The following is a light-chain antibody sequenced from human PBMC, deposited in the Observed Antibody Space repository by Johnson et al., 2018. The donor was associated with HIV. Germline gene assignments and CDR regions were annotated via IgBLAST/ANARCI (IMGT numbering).Light chain of an antibody. CDR3: GTWDSRLRVVF. J-gene: IGLJ1*01. CDR1: SSNIGNNY. V-gene: IGLV1-51*01. CDR2: DNN. Sequence: QSVLTQPPSVSAAPGQKVTISCSGSSSNIGNNYVSWYQQLPGTAPKLLIYDNNKRPSGIPDRFSGSKSGTSATLGITGLQTGDEADYYCGTWDSRLRVVFVGAGTKVTVL.